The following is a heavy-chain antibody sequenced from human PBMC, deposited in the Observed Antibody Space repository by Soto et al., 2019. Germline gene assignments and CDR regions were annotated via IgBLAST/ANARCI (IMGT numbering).Heavy chain of an antibody. J-gene: IGHJ3*02. Sequence: KNSDTLSLTCAVSGYSISSGYYWGWIQQPPGKGLEWIGSIYHSGSTYYNPSLKSRVTISVDTSKNQFSLKLSSVTAADAAVYYCARDGGTRDAFDIWGQGTMVTVSS. V-gene: IGHV4-38-2*02. D-gene: IGHD3-16*01. CDR1: GYSISSGYY. CDR2: IYHSGST. CDR3: ARDGGTRDAFDI.